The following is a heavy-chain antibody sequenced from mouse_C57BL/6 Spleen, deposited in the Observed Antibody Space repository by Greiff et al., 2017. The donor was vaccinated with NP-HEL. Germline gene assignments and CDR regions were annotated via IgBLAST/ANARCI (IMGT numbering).Heavy chain of an antibody. CDR2: ISICGRTI. CDR3: ARRDYDVWFAY. D-gene: IGHD2-4*01. Sequence: ELQGVVSGGGLVKPGGSLKLSCAASGFTFSDYGMHWVRPAPEKGLAWVAYISICGRTIYSADTVKGRFTISRDNAKNNLFLQMTSLRSEDTAMYYCARRDYDVWFAYWGQGTLVTVSA. J-gene: IGHJ3*01. V-gene: IGHV5-17*01. CDR1: GFTFSDYG.